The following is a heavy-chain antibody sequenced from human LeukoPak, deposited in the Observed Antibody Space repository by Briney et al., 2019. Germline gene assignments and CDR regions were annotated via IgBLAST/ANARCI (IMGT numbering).Heavy chain of an antibody. Sequence: GGSLRLSCAASGFSFSSYAMHWFRQAPGKGLEWMALISYDASIIYYADSVRGRFTISRDNSKDTLYLQMNSLRAEDTAVYYCARDNEEWLRAFDIWGQGTMVTVSS. V-gene: IGHV3-30*04. J-gene: IGHJ3*02. CDR2: ISYDASII. CDR1: GFSFSSYA. D-gene: IGHD6-19*01. CDR3: ARDNEEWLRAFDI.